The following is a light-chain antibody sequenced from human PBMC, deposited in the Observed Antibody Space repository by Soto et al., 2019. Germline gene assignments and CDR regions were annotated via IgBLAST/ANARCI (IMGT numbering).Light chain of an antibody. V-gene: IGLV2-14*03. J-gene: IGLJ1*01. CDR1: ISDVGAFNY. CDR2: DVS. Sequence: QSVLTQPASVSGSPGQSITISCTGTISDVGAFNYVSWYQHHPGKAPKLMIYDVSNRPSGVSIRFSGSKSGNTASLTISGLQAEDEADYYCISYTTTSTLYVFGTGTKATVL. CDR3: ISYTTTSTLYV.